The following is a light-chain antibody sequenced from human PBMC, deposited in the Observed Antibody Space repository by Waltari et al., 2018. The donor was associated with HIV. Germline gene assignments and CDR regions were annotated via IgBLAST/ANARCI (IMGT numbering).Light chain of an antibody. CDR1: TPDISGYNY. Sequence: SALTQPASPSGPTVPSLKISSHGTTPDISGYNYVSWYQRPPDKPPKLIIFGVSHRPSGISSRFSGSKSGNTASLTISGLQAEDEADYYCCSYTKLTTHYVLFGGGTKLTVL. CDR2: GVS. J-gene: IGLJ2*01. CDR3: CSYTKLTTHYVL. V-gene: IGLV2-14*03.